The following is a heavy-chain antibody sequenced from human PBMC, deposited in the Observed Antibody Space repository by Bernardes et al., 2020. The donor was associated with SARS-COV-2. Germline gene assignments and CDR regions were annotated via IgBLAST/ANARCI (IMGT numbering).Heavy chain of an antibody. CDR3: TRGVGIFVEVVLYDYGLVV. CDR2: IFYNGIT. J-gene: IGHJ6*04. Sequence: SETLSLTCAVSGDSISSTSYYWGWIRQPPGKGLEWIGNIFYNGITYYNPSLKSRVTISVDTSKNQFSLKLSSVTAADTAVYYCTRGVGIFVEVVLYDYGLVVWGEGNTVTVSA. CDR1: GDSISSTSYY. D-gene: IGHD3-3*01. V-gene: IGHV4-39*01.